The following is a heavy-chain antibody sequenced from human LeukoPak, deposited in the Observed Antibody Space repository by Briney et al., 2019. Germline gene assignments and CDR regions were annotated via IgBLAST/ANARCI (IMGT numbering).Heavy chain of an antibody. J-gene: IGHJ4*02. CDR2: ISSSSSTT. V-gene: IGHV3-48*01. CDR3: ARGRKLGIDY. D-gene: IGHD7-27*01. CDR1: GFTFSSYS. Sequence: GGSLRLSCAASGFTFSSYSMNWVRQAPGKGLEWVSYISSSSSTTYYADSVKGRFTISRDNAKNSLYLQMNSLRAEDTAVYYCARGRKLGIDYWGQGTLVTVSS.